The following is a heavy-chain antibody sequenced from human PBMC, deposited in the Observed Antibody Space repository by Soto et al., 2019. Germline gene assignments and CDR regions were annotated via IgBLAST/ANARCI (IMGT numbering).Heavy chain of an antibody. CDR3: ARQAMVRGVIITWRNNWFDP. V-gene: IGHV5-51*01. J-gene: IGHJ5*02. Sequence: GESLKISCNGSGYSFTSYWIGWVRQMPGKGLEWMGIIYPGDSDTRYSPSFQGQVTISADKSISTAYLQWSSLKASDTAMYYCARQAMVRGVIITWRNNWFDPWGQGTLVTVSS. CDR2: IYPGDSDT. CDR1: GYSFTSYW. D-gene: IGHD3-10*01.